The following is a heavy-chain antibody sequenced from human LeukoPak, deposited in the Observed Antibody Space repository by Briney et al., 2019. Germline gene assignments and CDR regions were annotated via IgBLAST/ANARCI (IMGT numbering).Heavy chain of an antibody. J-gene: IGHJ4*02. D-gene: IGHD3-22*01. V-gene: IGHV3-48*02. CDR2: ISGSSSTI. CDR1: GFIVSPYS. CDR3: ARGGSSGYYPDY. Sequence: GGSLRLSCAASGFIVSPYSMIWVRQAPGKGLEWVSYISGSSSTIHSADSVKGRFTISRDNAKNSVYLQMNSLRDEDTAVYYCARGGSSGYYPDYWGQGTLVTVSS.